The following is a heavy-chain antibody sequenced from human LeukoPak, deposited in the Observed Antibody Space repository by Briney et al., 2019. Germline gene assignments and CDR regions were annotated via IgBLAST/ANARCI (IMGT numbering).Heavy chain of an antibody. CDR2: IYHSGST. J-gene: IGHJ6*03. V-gene: IGHV4-34*01. D-gene: IGHD5-18*01. Sequence: SETLSLTCAVSGGSFSGHYWSWIRQPPGKGLEWIGEIYHSGSTNYNPSLKSRVTISVDTSKNQFSLKLSSVTAADTAVYYCARGRHVSPTATYYYYMDVWGKGTTVKVSS. CDR1: GGSFSGHY. CDR3: ARGRHVSPTATYYYYMDV.